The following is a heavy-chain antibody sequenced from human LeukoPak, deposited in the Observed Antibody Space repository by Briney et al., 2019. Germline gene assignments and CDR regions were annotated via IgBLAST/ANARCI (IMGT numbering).Heavy chain of an antibody. CDR2: IIPIFGTP. D-gene: IGHD2-2*01. Sequence: ASVKVSCKASGGTFSTHAINWVRQAPGQGLEWMGGIIPIFGTPNYAQKFQGRVTITADKSTSTAYMELSSLKSEDTAVYYCATGVPYQPLPASYYYYMDVWGKGTTITVSS. J-gene: IGHJ6*03. V-gene: IGHV1-69*06. CDR1: GGTFSTHA. CDR3: ATGVPYQPLPASYYYYMDV.